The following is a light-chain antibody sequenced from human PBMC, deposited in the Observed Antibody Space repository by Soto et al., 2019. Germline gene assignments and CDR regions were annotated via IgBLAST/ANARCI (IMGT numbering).Light chain of an antibody. V-gene: IGLV2-14*01. CDR1: GSDIGGYNY. J-gene: IGLJ1*01. Sequence: QSVLTQPASVSGSPGQSITISCTGTGSDIGGYNYVSWYQQHPGKAPKLMIYEVTNRPSGISNRFSGSKSGNTASLTITGLQAEDEADYYCSSFISTSTLPYVFGTGTKVTVL. CDR2: EVT. CDR3: SSFISTSTLPYV.